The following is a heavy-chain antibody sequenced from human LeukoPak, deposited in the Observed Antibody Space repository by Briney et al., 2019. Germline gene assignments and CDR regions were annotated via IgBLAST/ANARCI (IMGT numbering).Heavy chain of an antibody. CDR3: AKDRNAGTSYFDY. Sequence: GGSLRLSCAASGFTFSSYAMSWVRQAPGKGLEWVSAISGSGGSTYYADSVKGWFTISRDNSKNTLYLQMNSLRAEDTAVYYCAKDRNAGTSYFDYWGQGTLATVSS. J-gene: IGHJ4*02. CDR2: ISGSGGST. V-gene: IGHV3-23*01. CDR1: GFTFSSYA. D-gene: IGHD2-2*01.